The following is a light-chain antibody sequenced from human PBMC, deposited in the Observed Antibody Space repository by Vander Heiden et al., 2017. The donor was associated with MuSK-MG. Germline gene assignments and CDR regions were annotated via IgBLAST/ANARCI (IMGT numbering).Light chain of an antibody. J-gene: IGKJ3*01. CDR3: QQHNSPIT. V-gene: IGKV1-9*01. CDR2: DAF. CDR1: QGISSY. Sequence: DIQLTQSPSFLSASVGDRVTITCRASQGISSYLAWYQQKPGKAPKLLIYDAFTLQSGVPSRFSGSRSGTEFILTISSLQHEDFATYYGQQHNSPITFGPGTKVDIK.